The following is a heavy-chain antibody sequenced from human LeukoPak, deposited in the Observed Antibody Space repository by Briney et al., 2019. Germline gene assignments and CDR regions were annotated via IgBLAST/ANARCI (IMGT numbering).Heavy chain of an antibody. CDR1: GFTFSSYS. CDR3: ARDLGPRDFWSGYLYYMDV. D-gene: IGHD3-3*01. Sequence: TGGSLRLSCAASGFTFSSYSMNWVRQAPGKGLEWVSSISSSSSYIYYADSVKGRFTISRDNAKNSLYLQMNSLRAEDTAVYYCARDLGPRDFWSGYLYYMDVWGKGTTVTVSS. J-gene: IGHJ6*03. CDR2: ISSSSSYI. V-gene: IGHV3-21*01.